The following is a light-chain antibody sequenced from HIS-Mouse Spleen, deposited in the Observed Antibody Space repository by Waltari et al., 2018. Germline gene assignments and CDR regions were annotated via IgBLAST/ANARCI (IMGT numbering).Light chain of an antibody. J-gene: IGLJ1*01. Sequence: QSVLTQPPSASGTPGQRVTSSCSGSRSNIGSNYVYWYQQLPGTAPKLLIYRNNQRPSGVPDRFSGSKSGTSASLAISGLRSEDEADYYCAAWDDSLSGYVFGTGTKVTVL. CDR2: RNN. V-gene: IGLV1-47*01. CDR1: RSNIGSNY. CDR3: AAWDDSLSGYV.